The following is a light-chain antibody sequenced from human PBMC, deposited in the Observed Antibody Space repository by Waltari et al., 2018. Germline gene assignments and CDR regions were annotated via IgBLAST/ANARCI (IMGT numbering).Light chain of an antibody. CDR1: NNDLGSYNL. CDR3: CSYAGTPRVV. Sequence: QSALTQPASVSGSPGQSITISCTGTNNDLGSYNLASWYQQHPGKAPKVIIFEVNKRPSGVSNRFSGSKSGNTASLTVSGLHPEDEADYYCCSYAGTPRVVFGGGTKLTVL. CDR2: EVN. J-gene: IGLJ2*01. V-gene: IGLV2-23*02.